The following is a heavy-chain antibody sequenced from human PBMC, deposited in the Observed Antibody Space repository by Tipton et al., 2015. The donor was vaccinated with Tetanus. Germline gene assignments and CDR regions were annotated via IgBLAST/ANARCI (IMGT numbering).Heavy chain of an antibody. CDR2: IKQDGSEK. J-gene: IGHJ4*02. Sequence: SLRLSCAASGFTFSSYWMSWVRQAPGKGLEWVANIKQDGSEKYYVDSVKGRFTISRDNAKNSLYLQMNSLRAEDTAVYYCARVWFGELVDPDYFDYWGQGTLVTVSS. CDR1: GFTFSSYW. V-gene: IGHV3-7*01. CDR3: ARVWFGELVDPDYFDY. D-gene: IGHD3-10*01.